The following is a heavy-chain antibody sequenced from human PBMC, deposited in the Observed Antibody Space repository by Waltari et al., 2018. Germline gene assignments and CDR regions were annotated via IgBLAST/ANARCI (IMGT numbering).Heavy chain of an antibody. Sequence: QVQLQESGPGLVKPSETLSLTCAVSGYSISSGYYWGWIRQPPGKGLEWIGSIYHSGSTYYNPSLKSLVTISVDTSKNQFSLKLSSVTAADTAVYYCARLYSMNWFDPWGQGTLVTVSS. J-gene: IGHJ5*02. CDR3: ARLYSMNWFDP. D-gene: IGHD6-13*01. CDR1: GYSISSGYY. V-gene: IGHV4-38-2*01. CDR2: IYHSGST.